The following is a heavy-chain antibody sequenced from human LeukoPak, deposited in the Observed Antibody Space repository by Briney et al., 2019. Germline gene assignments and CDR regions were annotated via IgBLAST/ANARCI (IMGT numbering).Heavy chain of an antibody. V-gene: IGHV3-30*02. CDR1: GFTLSSYG. Sequence: GGSLRLSCAASGFTLSSYGMHWVRQAPGKGLEWEAFIRYDGSNKYYAASVKGRFTTSRDNSKNTLYLQMNSLRAEDTAVYYCAKEGGSYDETWGQGTLVTVSS. J-gene: IGHJ4*02. CDR3: AKEGGSYDET. D-gene: IGHD1-26*01. CDR2: IRYDGSNK.